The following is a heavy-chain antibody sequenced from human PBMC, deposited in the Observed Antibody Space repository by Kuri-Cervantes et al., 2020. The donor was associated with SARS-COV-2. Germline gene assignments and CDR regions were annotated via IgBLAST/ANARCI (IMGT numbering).Heavy chain of an antibody. CDR1: GGTFSSYA. D-gene: IGHD6-6*01. CDR3: ARVKDSSSSYFDY. J-gene: IGHJ4*02. Sequence: SVKVSCKASGGTFSSYAISWVRQAPGQGLEWMGGIIPIFGTANYAQKFQGRVTINTDESTSTAYMELSSLRSEDTAVYYCARVKDSSSSYFDYWGQGTLVTVSS. V-gene: IGHV1-69*05. CDR2: IIPIFGTA.